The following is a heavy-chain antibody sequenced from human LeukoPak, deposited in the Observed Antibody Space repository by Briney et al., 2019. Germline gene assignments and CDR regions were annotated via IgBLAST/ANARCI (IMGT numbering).Heavy chain of an antibody. CDR2: IKSKTDGGTT. Sequence: GGSLRLSCAASGFTFSNAWMSWVRQAPGKGLDWVGRIKSKTDGGTTDYAAPVKGRFTISRDDSKNTLYLQMNRLKTEDTAVYYCPSRNVDTAMVRNDAFAIWGQGTMVTVSS. V-gene: IGHV3-15*01. CDR1: GFTFSNAW. J-gene: IGHJ3*02. CDR3: PSRNVDTAMVRNDAFAI. D-gene: IGHD5-18*01.